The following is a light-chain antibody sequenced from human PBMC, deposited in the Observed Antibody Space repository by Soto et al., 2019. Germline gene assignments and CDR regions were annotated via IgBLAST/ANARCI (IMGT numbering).Light chain of an antibody. J-gene: IGKJ1*01. V-gene: IGKV2-30*01. Sequence: DVVMTQSPLSLPVTLGQPSSISCRSSQILVYSDGNIYLSWFHQRSGQSPRRLIYKVSNRESGVPDRFSGSGSGTEFTLRISTVEAEDVGVYYCMQGTHWPTFGQGTKVDIK. CDR2: KVS. CDR3: MQGTHWPT. CDR1: QILVYSDGNIY.